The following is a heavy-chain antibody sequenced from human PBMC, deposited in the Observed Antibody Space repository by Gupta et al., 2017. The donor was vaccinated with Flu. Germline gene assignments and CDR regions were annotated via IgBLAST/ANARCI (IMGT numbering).Heavy chain of an antibody. V-gene: IGHV3-74*01. CDR1: GFTFNIYC. CDR3: ASSVVGATRNGMDV. D-gene: IGHD1-26*01. J-gene: IGHJ6*02. Sequence: EVQLVESGGGLVRPGGSLGLSCAASGFTFNIYCMHWGRQVPGKGWVWVSRINSDGSSTTYADSVKGRFTITRDNAKNTLYLQMNTLRVEDTAVYYCASSVVGATRNGMDVWGQGTTVTVSS. CDR2: INSDGSST.